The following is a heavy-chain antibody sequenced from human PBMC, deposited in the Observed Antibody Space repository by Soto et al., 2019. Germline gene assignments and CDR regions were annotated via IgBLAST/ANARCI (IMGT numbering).Heavy chain of an antibody. V-gene: IGHV4-30-4*02. CDR2: IYSSGST. CDR1: GGSISSCENY. CDR3: ARRAVVAVTGSLDNWLDP. J-gene: IGHJ5*02. D-gene: IGHD2-21*01. Sequence: SETLSLTCTFSGGSISSCENYWTWIRQPPGKGLEWIGYIYSSGSTYYNPSLKSRVTISVDTSRNQFSLKVNSVTAADTAVYYCARRAVVAVTGSLDNWLDPWGQGILVTVSS.